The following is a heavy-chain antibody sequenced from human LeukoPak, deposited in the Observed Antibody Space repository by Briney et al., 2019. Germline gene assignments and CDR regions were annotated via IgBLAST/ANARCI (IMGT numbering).Heavy chain of an antibody. CDR1: GFTFSSYE. Sequence: GGSLRLSCAASGFTFSSYEMNWVRQAPGKGLEWVSYISSSGSTIYYADSEKGRFTISRDNAKNSLYLQMNSLRAEDTAVYYCAREAGPTRYFDYWGQGTLVTVSS. CDR3: AREAGPTRYFDY. CDR2: ISSSGSTI. D-gene: IGHD1-26*01. V-gene: IGHV3-48*03. J-gene: IGHJ4*02.